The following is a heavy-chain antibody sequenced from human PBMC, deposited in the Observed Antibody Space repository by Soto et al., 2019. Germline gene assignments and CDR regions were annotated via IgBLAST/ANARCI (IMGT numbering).Heavy chain of an antibody. CDR2: ISYDGSNK. CDR3: ARVVTTVTTLFDY. Sequence: QVQLVESGGGVVQPGRSLRLSCAASGFTFSSYAMHWVRQAPGKGLEWVAVISYDGSNKYYADSVKGRFTISRDNSKNTLYRQMNSLRAEDTAVYYCARVVTTVTTLFDYWGQGTLVTVSS. V-gene: IGHV3-30-3*01. CDR1: GFTFSSYA. D-gene: IGHD4-17*01. J-gene: IGHJ4*02.